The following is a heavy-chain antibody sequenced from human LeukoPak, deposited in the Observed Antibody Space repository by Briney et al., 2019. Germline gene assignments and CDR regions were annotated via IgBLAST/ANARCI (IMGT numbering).Heavy chain of an antibody. CDR3: ARDTATSSGDHTFDY. V-gene: IGHV4-38-2*02. J-gene: IGHJ4*02. CDR2: IYDSGST. CDR1: GYSISSGCY. D-gene: IGHD3-22*01. Sequence: PSETLSLTCAVSGYSISSGCYWGWIRQPPGKGLEWIGSIYDSGSTYYNRSVKSRVTISVDTSKNQFSLQLSSVTAADTSVYYCARDTATSSGDHTFDYWGQGTLVTVSS.